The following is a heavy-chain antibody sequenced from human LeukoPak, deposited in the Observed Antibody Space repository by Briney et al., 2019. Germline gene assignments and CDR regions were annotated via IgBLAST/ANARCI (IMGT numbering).Heavy chain of an antibody. J-gene: IGHJ4*02. CDR3: ASSPRTTTSQWELLSY. D-gene: IGHD1-26*01. Sequence: ASVKVSCKASGYTFTSYGISWVRQAPGQGLEWMGWISAYNGNTNYAQKLQGRVTMTTDTSTSTAYMELRSLRSDDTAVYYCASSPRTTTSQWELLSYWGQGTLVTVSS. CDR1: GYTFTSYG. CDR2: ISAYNGNT. V-gene: IGHV1-18*01.